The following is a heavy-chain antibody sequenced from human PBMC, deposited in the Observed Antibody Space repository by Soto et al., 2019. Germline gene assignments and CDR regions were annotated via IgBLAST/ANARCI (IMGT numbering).Heavy chain of an antibody. V-gene: IGHV5-51*01. CDR2: IYPGDHET. CDR1: GDTFAHFW. CDR3: ARSPRGSPYFDF. J-gene: IGHJ4*02. D-gene: IGHD2-21*01. Sequence: PWESLTISAPGSGDTFAHFWIGWVRQLPGQGLEWMGIIYPGDHETRYSPSFLGKVTISAETSINTAYLQWSSLAASDSAFYFCARSPRGSPYFDFWCQGALVIVSS.